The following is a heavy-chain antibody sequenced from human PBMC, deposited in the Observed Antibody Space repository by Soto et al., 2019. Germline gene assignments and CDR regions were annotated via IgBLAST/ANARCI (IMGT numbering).Heavy chain of an antibody. V-gene: IGHV3-43*01. J-gene: IGHJ4*02. Sequence: EVQLVESGGVVVQPGGSLRLSCAASGFTFDKSTIHWVRQAPGKGLEWVSLISWDGSSKYYADSVKGRFTISRDNSKNTLYLQMNSLRIEDTALYYCAKEIIEGSWYFFDSWGQGTLVTVSS. CDR2: ISWDGSSK. D-gene: IGHD6-13*01. CDR3: AKEIIEGSWYFFDS. CDR1: GFTFDKST.